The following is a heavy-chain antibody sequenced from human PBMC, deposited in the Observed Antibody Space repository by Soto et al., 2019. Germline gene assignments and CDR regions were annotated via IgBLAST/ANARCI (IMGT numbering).Heavy chain of an antibody. CDR2: INHSGST. Sequence: PSETLSLTCAVYGASFSGYYWSWIRQPPGKGLEWIGEINHSGSTNYNPSLKSRVTIPVDTSKNQFSLKLSSVTAADTAVYYCARASSFDWLFIQRLFDPWGQGTLVTVSS. J-gene: IGHJ5*02. CDR3: ARASSFDWLFIQRLFDP. D-gene: IGHD3-9*01. V-gene: IGHV4-34*01. CDR1: GASFSGYY.